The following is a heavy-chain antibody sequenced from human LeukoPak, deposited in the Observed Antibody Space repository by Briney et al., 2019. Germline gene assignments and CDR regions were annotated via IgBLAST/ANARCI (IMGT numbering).Heavy chain of an antibody. Sequence: SVKVSCKASGGTFSSYAISWVRQAPGQGLEWMGGIIPIFGTANYAQEFQGRVTMTRDTSTSTVYMELSSLTSQDTAVYYCARGLYSGWYVYWGQGTLVTVSS. J-gene: IGHJ4*02. CDR2: IIPIFGTA. CDR3: ARGLYSGWYVY. D-gene: IGHD6-19*01. CDR1: GGTFSSYA. V-gene: IGHV1-69*05.